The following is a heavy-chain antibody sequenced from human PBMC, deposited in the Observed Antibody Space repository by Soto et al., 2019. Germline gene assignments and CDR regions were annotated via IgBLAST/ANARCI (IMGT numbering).Heavy chain of an antibody. J-gene: IGHJ4*02. CDR3: ARAPRGGYFTDY. CDR1: GFTFSSYD. CDR2: IGTAGDT. D-gene: IGHD2-8*01. V-gene: IGHV3-13*01. Sequence: EVQLVESGGGSVQPGGSLRLSCAASGFTFSSYDMHWVRQATGKGLEWVSAIGTAGDTYYPGSVKGRFTISRENAKNSLYLQMNSLRAGDTAVYYCARAPRGGYFTDYWGQGTLVTVSS.